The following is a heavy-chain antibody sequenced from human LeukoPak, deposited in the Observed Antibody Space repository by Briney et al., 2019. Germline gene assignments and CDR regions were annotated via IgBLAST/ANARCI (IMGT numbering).Heavy chain of an antibody. D-gene: IGHD6-19*01. J-gene: IGHJ5*02. CDR2: ISRSSSTM. Sequence: GGSLRLSCAASGFSFSTYSMNWVRQAPGEGLEWVSYISRSSSTMYYADSVKGRFTISRDNAKNSLYLQMDSLRDEDTAVYYCARTGDSTGYYVWLDPWGQGTLVTVSS. CDR3: ARTGDSTGYYVWLDP. CDR1: GFSFSTYS. V-gene: IGHV3-48*02.